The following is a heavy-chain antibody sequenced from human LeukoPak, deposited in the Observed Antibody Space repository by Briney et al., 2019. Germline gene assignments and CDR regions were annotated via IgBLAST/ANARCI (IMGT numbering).Heavy chain of an antibody. CDR3: AKAYYYDSSGYYPTEDY. CDR2: ISGSGGST. V-gene: IGHV3-23*01. Sequence: PGGSLRLSCAASGFTFSSYAMSWVRQAPGKGQEWVSAISGSGGSTYYADSVKGRFTISRDNSKNTLYLQMNSLRAEDTAVYYCAKAYYYDSSGYYPTEDYWGQGTLVTVSS. J-gene: IGHJ4*02. CDR1: GFTFSSYA. D-gene: IGHD3-22*01.